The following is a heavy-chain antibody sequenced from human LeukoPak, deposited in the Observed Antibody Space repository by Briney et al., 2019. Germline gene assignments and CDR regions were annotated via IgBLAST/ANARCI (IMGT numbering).Heavy chain of an antibody. J-gene: IGHJ4*02. V-gene: IGHV3-21*01. CDR2: ISSSSTYI. D-gene: IGHD1-7*01. CDR1: GFTFSSYS. Sequence: PGGSLRLSCAASGFTFSSYSMNWVRQAPGKGLEWVSSISSSSTYIYYADSVKGRFTISRDNAKNSLYLQMNSLRAEDTAVYYCAKILNWSYEEWGLDYWGQGTLVTVSS. CDR3: AKILNWSYEEWGLDY.